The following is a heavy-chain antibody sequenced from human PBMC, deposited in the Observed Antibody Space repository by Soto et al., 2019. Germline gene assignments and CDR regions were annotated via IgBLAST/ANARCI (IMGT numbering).Heavy chain of an antibody. CDR3: ARMSAAGTGWFDP. Sequence: QVQLVQSGAEVKKPGASVKVSCKASGYTFTSYGISWVRQAPGQGLEWMGWISTYNGNTNYAQKLQGRVTMTPDTFTSTAYMDLRSLRSDDTAVYYCARMSAAGTGWFDPWGQGALVTVSS. CDR1: GYTFTSYG. J-gene: IGHJ5*02. V-gene: IGHV1-18*01. CDR2: ISTYNGNT. D-gene: IGHD6-13*01.